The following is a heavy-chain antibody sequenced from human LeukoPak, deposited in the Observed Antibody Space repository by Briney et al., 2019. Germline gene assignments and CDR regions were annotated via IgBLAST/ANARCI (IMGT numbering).Heavy chain of an antibody. CDR1: GYSISSGYY. D-gene: IGHD6-13*01. J-gene: IGHJ5*02. V-gene: IGHV4-38-2*02. CDR3: ARDGYSSSWYWFDP. Sequence: PSETLSLTCTVSGYSISSGYYWGWIRQLPGKGLEWIGSIYHSGSTYYNPSLKSRVTISVDTSKNQFSLKLSSVTAADTAVYYCARDGYSSSWYWFDPWGQGTLVTVSS. CDR2: IYHSGST.